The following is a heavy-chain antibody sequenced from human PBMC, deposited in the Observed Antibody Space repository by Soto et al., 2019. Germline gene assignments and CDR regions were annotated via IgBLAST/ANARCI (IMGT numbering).Heavy chain of an antibody. CDR3: AREKTDFWSGYPEFDY. Sequence: GGSLRLSCAASGFTFSSYSMNWVRQAPGKGLEWVSSISSSSSYIYYADSVKGRFTISRDNAKNSLYLQMNSLRAEGTAVYYCAREKTDFWSGYPEFDYWGQGTLVTVSS. D-gene: IGHD3-3*01. CDR2: ISSSSSYI. CDR1: GFTFSSYS. V-gene: IGHV3-21*01. J-gene: IGHJ4*02.